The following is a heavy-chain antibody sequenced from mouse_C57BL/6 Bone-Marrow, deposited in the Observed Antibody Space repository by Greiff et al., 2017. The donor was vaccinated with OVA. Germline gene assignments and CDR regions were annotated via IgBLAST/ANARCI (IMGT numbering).Heavy chain of an antibody. CDR1: GFSLTSYG. CDR2: IWSGGST. D-gene: IGHD1-1*01. Sequence: VMLVESGPGLVQPSQSLSITCTVSGFSLTSYGVHWVRQPPGKGLEWLGVIWSGGSTAYNAAFISRLSISKDNSKSQVFFKMNSLQADDTAIYYCAKNPFVHYYGSSCYYAMDYWGQGTSVTVSS. V-gene: IGHV2-4*01. CDR3: AKNPFVHYYGSSCYYAMDY. J-gene: IGHJ4*01.